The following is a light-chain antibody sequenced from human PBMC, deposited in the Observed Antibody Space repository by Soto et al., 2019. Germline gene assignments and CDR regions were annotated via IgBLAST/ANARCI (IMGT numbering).Light chain of an antibody. CDR3: QFYINN. CDR2: DAS. CDR1: QNINTW. Sequence: DIQMTQSPSTLSASVGDRVTITCRASQNINTWLAWYQQKPGKAPKLLIYDASSLESGVPSRFSGSGSGTEFTLTISSLQPDDFATYYCQFYINNFGQGTKLEIK. J-gene: IGKJ2*01. V-gene: IGKV1-5*01.